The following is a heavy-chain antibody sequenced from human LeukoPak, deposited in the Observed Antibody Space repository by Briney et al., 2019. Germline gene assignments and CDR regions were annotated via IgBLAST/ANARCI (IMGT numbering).Heavy chain of an antibody. CDR3: ARDAPIATADEESYGMDV. D-gene: IGHD6-13*01. Sequence: GGSLRLSCAASGFTFSNYGIHWVRQAPGKGLEWVTFISYDGRNRHYVDSVKGRFTISRDNSKNTLYLQMNSLRAEDTAVYYCARDAPIATADEESYGMDVWGQGTTVTVSS. CDR1: GFTFSNYG. V-gene: IGHV3-30*03. CDR2: ISYDGRNR. J-gene: IGHJ6*02.